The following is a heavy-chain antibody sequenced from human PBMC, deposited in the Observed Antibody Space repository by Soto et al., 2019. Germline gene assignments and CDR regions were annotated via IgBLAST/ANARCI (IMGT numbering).Heavy chain of an antibody. Sequence: SETLSLTCTVSGGSIRSGDYYWSWIRQPPGKGLESIGYIYYSGITYYNTSLKNRVTIPLDTSKNQFSLKLSSVTAADTAVYYCARGSSIAGLYYGMDVWGQGTTVTVSS. CDR3: ARGSSIAGLYYGMDV. V-gene: IGHV4-30-4*01. CDR1: GGSIRSGDYY. D-gene: IGHD6-6*01. J-gene: IGHJ6*02. CDR2: IYYSGIT.